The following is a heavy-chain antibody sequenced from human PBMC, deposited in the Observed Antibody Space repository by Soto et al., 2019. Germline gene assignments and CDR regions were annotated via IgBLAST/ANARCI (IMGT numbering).Heavy chain of an antibody. J-gene: IGHJ4*02. CDR3: ARVSGAYNSSARDFDY. D-gene: IGHD6-6*01. V-gene: IGHV4-31*03. Sequence: LSLTCTVSGGSISSGGYYWSWIRQHPGKGLEWIGYIYYSGSTYYNPSLKSRVTISVDTSKNQFSLKLSSVTAADTAVYYCARVSGAYNSSARDFDYWGQGTLLTVSS. CDR2: IYYSGST. CDR1: GGSISSGGYY.